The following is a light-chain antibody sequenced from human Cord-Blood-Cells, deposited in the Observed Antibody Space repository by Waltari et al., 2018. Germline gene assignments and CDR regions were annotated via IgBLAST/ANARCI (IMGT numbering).Light chain of an antibody. J-gene: IGLJ1*01. CDR1: ALPTQY. CDR2: KDS. Sequence: SYELTQPPSVSVSPGQTARITCSGDALPTQYAYCYQQKPGQAPVLVIYKDSERPSGIPERFSGSSSGTTVTLTISGVQAEDEADYYCQSADSSGTPYVFGTGTKVTVL. CDR3: QSADSSGTPYV. V-gene: IGLV3-25*03.